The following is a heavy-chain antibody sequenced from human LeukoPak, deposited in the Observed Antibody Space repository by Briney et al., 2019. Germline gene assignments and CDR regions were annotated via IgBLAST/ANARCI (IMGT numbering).Heavy chain of an antibody. CDR1: GGTFSSYA. D-gene: IGHD3-10*01. Sequence: SVKVSCKASGGTFSSYAISWVRQAPGQGLEWMGGIIPIFGTANYAQKLQGRVTMTTDTSTSTAYMELRSLRSDDTAVYYCARDGLLWFGESHNWFDPWGQGTLVTVSS. J-gene: IGHJ5*02. V-gene: IGHV1-69*05. CDR3: ARDGLLWFGESHNWFDP. CDR2: IIPIFGTA.